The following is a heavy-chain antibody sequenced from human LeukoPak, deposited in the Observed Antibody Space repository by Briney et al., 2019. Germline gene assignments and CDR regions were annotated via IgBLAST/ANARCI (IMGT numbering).Heavy chain of an antibody. CDR1: GFTFSSYG. V-gene: IGHV3-30*18. CDR3: AKDHCSSTSCYYFDY. J-gene: IGHJ4*02. Sequence: PGRSLRLSCAASGFTFSSYGMHWVRQAPGKGLEWVAVISYDGSNKYYADSVKGRFTISRDNSLYLQMNSLRAEDTAVYYCAKDHCSSTSCYYFDYWGQGTLVTVSS. CDR2: ISYDGSNK. D-gene: IGHD2-2*01.